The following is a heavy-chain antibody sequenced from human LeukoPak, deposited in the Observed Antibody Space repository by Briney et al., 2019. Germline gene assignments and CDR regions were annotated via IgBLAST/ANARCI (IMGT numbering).Heavy chain of an antibody. CDR3: AREWYCSSTSCYDYYYYYMDV. Sequence: SQALSLTCTVSGGSISSGDYYWSWIRHPPGKGLEWIGYIYYSGSTYYNPSLKSRVTISVDTSKNQFSLKLSSVTAADTAVYYCAREWYCSSTSCYDYYYYYMDVWGKGTTVTVSS. J-gene: IGHJ6*03. CDR2: IYYSGST. D-gene: IGHD2-2*01. V-gene: IGHV4-30-4*08. CDR1: GGSISSGDYY.